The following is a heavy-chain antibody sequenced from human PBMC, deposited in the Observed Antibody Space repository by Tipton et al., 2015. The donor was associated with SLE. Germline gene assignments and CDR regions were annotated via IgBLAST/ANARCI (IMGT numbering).Heavy chain of an antibody. CDR1: GDSISAHY. D-gene: IGHD3-3*01. J-gene: IGHJ2*01. CDR3: ARRRGAITIFGVGPSYFDL. CDR2: ISDTGNT. V-gene: IGHV4-59*11. Sequence: TLSLTCTVSGDSISAHYWSWIRQPPGKGLEWIGYISDTGNTNYNPSLKSRVTISVDTSKNQFFLKLSSVTAADTAVYYCARRRGAITIFGVGPSYFDLWGRGTLVTVSS.